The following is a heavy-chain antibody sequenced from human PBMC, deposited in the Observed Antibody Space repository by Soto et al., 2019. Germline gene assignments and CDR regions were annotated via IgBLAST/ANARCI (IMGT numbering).Heavy chain of an antibody. D-gene: IGHD3-9*01. Sequence: GFGPTLVNPTQTLTLTCTFSGFSLSTSGVGVGWIRQPPGKALEWLALIYWDDDKRYSPSLKSRLTITKDTSKIQVVLTMTNMDPVDTATYYCAHIPNYDILTGHHFDYWGQGTLVTVSS. CDR1: GFSLSTSGVG. CDR3: AHIPNYDILTGHHFDY. V-gene: IGHV2-5*02. J-gene: IGHJ4*02. CDR2: IYWDDDK.